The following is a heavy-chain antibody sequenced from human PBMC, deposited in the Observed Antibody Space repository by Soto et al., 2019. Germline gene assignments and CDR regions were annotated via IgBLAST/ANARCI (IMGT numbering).Heavy chain of an antibody. Sequence: EVQLVESGGGLVQSGGSLRLSCIASGFSLTQHWMSWVRQTPRKGLEWGAKLNEDGTKRDYMESVEGRFTISRDNAKNSVSVQKNSLRADDPAVYFCTRWDGRCSGGSCFFDSWCQGTLVTVSS. J-gene: IGHJ4*02. CDR1: GFSLTQHW. D-gene: IGHD2-15*01. CDR3: TRWDGRCSGGSCFFDS. CDR2: LNEDGTKR. V-gene: IGHV3-7*01.